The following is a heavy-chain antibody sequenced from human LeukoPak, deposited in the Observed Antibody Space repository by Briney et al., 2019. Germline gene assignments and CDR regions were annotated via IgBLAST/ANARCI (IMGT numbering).Heavy chain of an antibody. CDR1: AFTFSSYA. Sequence: GGSLRLSCAASAFTFSSYAMSWVRQAPGKGLEWVSAITGSGDSTYYADSVKGRFTISRDNSKNTLYMQMNSLRDEDTAVYYYAKGSSPARSSVGTTSAFDIWGQGTMVTVSS. J-gene: IGHJ3*02. D-gene: IGHD1-26*01. CDR2: ITGSGDST. V-gene: IGHV3-23*01. CDR3: AKGSSPARSSVGTTSAFDI.